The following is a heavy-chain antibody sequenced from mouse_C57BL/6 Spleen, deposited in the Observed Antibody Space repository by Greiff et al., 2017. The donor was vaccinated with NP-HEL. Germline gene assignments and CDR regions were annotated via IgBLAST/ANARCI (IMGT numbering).Heavy chain of an antibody. CDR2: IYPGDGDT. Sequence: VQLQQSGAELVKPGASVKISCKASGYAFSSYWMNWVKQRPGQGLEWIGQIYPGDGDTNYNGKFKGKATLTADKSSSTAYMQLSSLTSEDSAVYCCPRAPYDCPAWLAYWGQGTLVTVSA. J-gene: IGHJ3*01. CDR1: GYAFSSYW. CDR3: PRAPYDCPAWLAY. V-gene: IGHV1-80*01. D-gene: IGHD2-4*01.